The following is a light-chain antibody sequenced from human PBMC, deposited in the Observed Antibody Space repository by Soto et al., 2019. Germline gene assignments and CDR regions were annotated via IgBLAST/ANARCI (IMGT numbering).Light chain of an antibody. J-gene: IGKJ1*01. Sequence: DIVMTQSPDSLAVSLGERATINCKSSQSVLYSSNNKNYLAWYQQKPGQPPKLLISWASTRESGVPDRFSGSGSGADFTLTNSSLQAEDVAVYYCQQYYSTPSFGQGTKVEIK. CDR1: QSVLYSSNNKNY. V-gene: IGKV4-1*01. CDR2: WAS. CDR3: QQYYSTPS.